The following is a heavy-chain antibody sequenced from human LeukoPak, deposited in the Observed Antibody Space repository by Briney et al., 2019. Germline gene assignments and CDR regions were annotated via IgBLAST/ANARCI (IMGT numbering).Heavy chain of an antibody. V-gene: IGHV1-2*02. Sequence: ASVKVSCKASGYTFTGYYMHWVRQAPGQGLEWMGWINPNSGGTNYAQKFQGRVTITADKSTSTAYMELSSLRSEDTAVYYCARVRGDNAFDIWGQGTMVTVSS. CDR2: INPNSGGT. D-gene: IGHD2-21*02. J-gene: IGHJ3*02. CDR3: ARVRGDNAFDI. CDR1: GYTFTGYY.